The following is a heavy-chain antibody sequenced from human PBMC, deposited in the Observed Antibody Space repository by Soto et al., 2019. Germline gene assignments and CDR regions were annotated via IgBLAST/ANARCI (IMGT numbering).Heavy chain of an antibody. D-gene: IGHD4-4*01. CDR3: ARDIIYSFDH. CDR2: ITSSGSAI. J-gene: IGHJ4*02. V-gene: IGHV3-48*02. Sequence: GGSLRLSCAASGFTFSSYSMNWVRQAPGKGLEWLSYITSSGSAIYQADSVKGRFTISRDNAKNSLYLQMNSLRDEDTAVYYCARDIIYSFDHWSQGTLVTVSS. CDR1: GFTFSSYS.